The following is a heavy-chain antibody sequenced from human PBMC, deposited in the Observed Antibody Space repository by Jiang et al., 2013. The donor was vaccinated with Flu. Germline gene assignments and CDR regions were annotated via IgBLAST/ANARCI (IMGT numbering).Heavy chain of an antibody. CDR2: IRYDGSNK. CDR3: CSSGYETDAFDI. D-gene: IGHD3-22*01. CDR1: GFTFSSYG. V-gene: IGHV3-30*02. Sequence: VQLLESGGGVVQPGGSLRLSCAASGFTFSSYGMHWVRQAPGKGLEWVAFIRYDGSNKYYADSVKGRFTISRDNSKNTLYLQMNSLRAEDTAVYYSCSSGYETDAFDIWGQGTMVTVSS. J-gene: IGHJ3*02.